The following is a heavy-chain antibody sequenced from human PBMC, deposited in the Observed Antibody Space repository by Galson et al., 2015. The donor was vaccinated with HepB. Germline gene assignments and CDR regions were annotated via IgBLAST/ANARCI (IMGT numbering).Heavy chain of an antibody. V-gene: IGHV3-73*01. CDR2: IRSKANSYAT. CDR1: GFTFSGSA. D-gene: IGHD4-17*01. Sequence: SLRLSCAASGFTFSGSAMHWVRQASGKGLEWVGRIRSKANSYATAYAASVKGRFTISRDDSKNTAYLQMNSLKTEDTAVYYCTRLDYGASSWGQGTLVTVSS. J-gene: IGHJ4*02. CDR3: TRLDYGASS.